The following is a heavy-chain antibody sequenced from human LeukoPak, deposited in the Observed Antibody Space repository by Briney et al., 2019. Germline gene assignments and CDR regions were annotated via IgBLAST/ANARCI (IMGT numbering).Heavy chain of an antibody. J-gene: IGHJ3*02. CDR2: IRYDGSNK. CDR1: GFTFSSYG. CDR3: ARDPGHPWEQLTAAFDI. Sequence: GGSLRLSCAASGFTFSSYGMHWVRQAPGKGLEWVAFIRYDGSNKYYADSVKGRFTISRDNSKNTLYLQMNSLRVEDTAVYYCARDPGHPWEQLTAAFDIWGQGTMVTVSS. D-gene: IGHD1-26*01. V-gene: IGHV3-30*02.